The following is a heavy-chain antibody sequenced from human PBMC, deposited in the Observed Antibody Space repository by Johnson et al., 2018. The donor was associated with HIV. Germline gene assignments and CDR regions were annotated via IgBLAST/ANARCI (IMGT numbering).Heavy chain of an antibody. CDR3: ARDRRARLPLDAFDI. J-gene: IGHJ3*02. CDR2: ISYDGSNK. V-gene: IGHV3-30*03. CDR1: GFTFRSYG. D-gene: IGHD6-6*01. Sequence: QVQLVESGGGVVQPGRSLRLSCAASGFTFRSYGMHWVRQAPGKGLEWVAVISYDGSNKYYADSVKGRFTISRDNSKNTLYLQMNSLRAEDTAVYYCARDRRARLPLDAFDIWGQGTMVTVSS.